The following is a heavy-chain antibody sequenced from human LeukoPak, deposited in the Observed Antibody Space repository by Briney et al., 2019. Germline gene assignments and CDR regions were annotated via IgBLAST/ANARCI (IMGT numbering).Heavy chain of an antibody. CDR2: VRTAAKTYET. V-gene: IGHV3-73*01. D-gene: IGHD3-16*01. CDR3: ARVNPSAYTYYDAFDI. Sequence: ETLSLTCAVYGGSFSGYYWSWIRQPPGKGLEWIGRVRTAAKTYETDYGVSFVGRFTISRDDSKNTAYLQMNNLKVEDTAIYYCARVNPSAYTYYDAFDIWGQGTVVTVS. J-gene: IGHJ3*02. CDR1: GGSFSGYY.